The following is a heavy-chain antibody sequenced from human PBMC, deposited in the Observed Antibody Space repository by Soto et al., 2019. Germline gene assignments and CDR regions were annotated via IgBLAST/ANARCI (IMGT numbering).Heavy chain of an antibody. D-gene: IGHD1-26*01. V-gene: IGHV1-46*01. CDR2: INPRSGGT. CDR1: GYTFTSHH. J-gene: IGHJ4*02. CDR3: AADVGGYFYVLPRH. Sequence: ASVKVSCKASGYTFTSHHMHWVRQVPGEGLDWMGMINPRSGGTNSPQKFQGRVTMTRDTSTSTAYMELTSLRPEDTAVYYCAADVGGYFYVLPRHGGPGTLVTASS.